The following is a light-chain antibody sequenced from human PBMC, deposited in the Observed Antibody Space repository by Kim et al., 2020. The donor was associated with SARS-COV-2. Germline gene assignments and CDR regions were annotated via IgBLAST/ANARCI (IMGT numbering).Light chain of an antibody. CDR1: QGVSCM. CDR2: DAA. J-gene: IGKJ4*01. Sequence: LCPGELATPHGRASQGVSCMFVCYHQNIGDAPKSHIDDAAKRVTANPCRFSRSGSGTDFTLTISSLETEDFAVYYCQPGSNRPLAFGGGTKVDIK. CDR3: QPGSNRPLA. V-gene: IGKV3-11*01.